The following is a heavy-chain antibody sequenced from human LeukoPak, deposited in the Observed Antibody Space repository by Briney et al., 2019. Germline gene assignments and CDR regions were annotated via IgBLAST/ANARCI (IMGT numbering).Heavy chain of an antibody. CDR1: GGSISSYY. CDR2: IYDSGST. V-gene: IGHV4-59*12. J-gene: IGHJ4*02. Sequence: SETLSLTCTVSGGSISSYYWSWIRQPPGKGLEWIGYIYDSGSTNYNPSLKSRVTISVDTSKNQFSLKLSSVTAADTAVYYCARGMTTVVVYWGQGTLVTVSS. CDR3: ARGMTTVVVY. D-gene: IGHD4-23*01.